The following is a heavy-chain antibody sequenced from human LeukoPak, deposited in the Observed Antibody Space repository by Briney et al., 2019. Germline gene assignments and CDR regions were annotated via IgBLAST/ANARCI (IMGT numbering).Heavy chain of an antibody. J-gene: IGHJ4*02. CDR2: ISYDGSNK. D-gene: IGHD3-3*01. V-gene: IGHV3-30-3*01. CDR1: GFTFSSYA. Sequence: GGSLRLSCAASGFTFSSYAMHWVRQAPGKGLEWVAFISYDGSNKYYADSVKGRFTISRDNSKNTLYLQMNSLRAEDTAVYYCARVPSFYDFWSGYHDYWGQGTLVTVSS. CDR3: ARVPSFYDFWSGYHDY.